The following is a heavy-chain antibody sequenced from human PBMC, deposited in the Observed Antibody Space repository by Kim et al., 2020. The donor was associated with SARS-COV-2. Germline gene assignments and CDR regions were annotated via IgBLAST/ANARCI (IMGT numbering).Heavy chain of an antibody. V-gene: IGHV3-30*04. CDR3: ARGSGSITMVRGVIMEVQSEGEGMDV. CDR1: GFTFSSYA. CDR2: ISYDGSNK. D-gene: IGHD3-10*01. Sequence: GGSLRLSCAASGFTFSSYAMHWVRQAPGKGLEWVAVISYDGSNKYYADSVKGRFTISRDNSKNKLYLQMNSLRAEDTAVYYCARGSGSITMVRGVIMEVQSEGEGMDVWGQGTTVTVSS. J-gene: IGHJ6*02.